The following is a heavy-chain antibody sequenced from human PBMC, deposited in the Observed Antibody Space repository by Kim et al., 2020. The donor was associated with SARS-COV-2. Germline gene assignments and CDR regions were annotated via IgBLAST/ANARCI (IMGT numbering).Heavy chain of an antibody. V-gene: IGHV4-59*01. CDR3: ARATSGFSRTLTYYYHMDV. Sequence: SRVTISVDTSKNQFSLKLSSVTAADTAVYYCARATSGFSRTLTYYYHMDVWGKGTTVTVSS. J-gene: IGHJ6*03. D-gene: IGHD2-2*01.